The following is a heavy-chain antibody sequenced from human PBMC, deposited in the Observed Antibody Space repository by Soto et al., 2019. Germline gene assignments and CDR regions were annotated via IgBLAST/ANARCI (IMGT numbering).Heavy chain of an antibody. J-gene: IGHJ6*02. D-gene: IGHD3-3*01. Sequence: EVELVESGGGLVQAGGSLRVSCGVSGFTSSDHYMDWVRPAPGKGLEWVGRTANKRSRYTTEYAASVKGRVIISGDDSKVSVYLQMNSLKIEDTAVYYCASAGFWHGWAVGGQGTTFTVSS. V-gene: IGHV3-72*01. CDR3: ASAGFWHGWAV. CDR1: GFTSSDHY. CDR2: TANKRSRYTT.